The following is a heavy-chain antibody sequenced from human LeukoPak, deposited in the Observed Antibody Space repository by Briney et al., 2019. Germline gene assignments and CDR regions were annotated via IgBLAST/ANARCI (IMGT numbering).Heavy chain of an antibody. CDR3: ARGLGYCSGGSCYPYNWFDP. V-gene: IGHV4-31*03. CDR1: GGSISRGGYY. D-gene: IGHD2-15*01. CDR2: IYYSGST. Sequence: IPSQTLSLTCTVSGGSISRGGYYWSWIRQHPGKGLEWIGYIYYSGSTYYNPSLKSRVTISVDTSKNQFSLKLSSVTAADTAVYYCARGLGYCSGGSCYPYNWFDPWGQGTLVTVSS. J-gene: IGHJ5*02.